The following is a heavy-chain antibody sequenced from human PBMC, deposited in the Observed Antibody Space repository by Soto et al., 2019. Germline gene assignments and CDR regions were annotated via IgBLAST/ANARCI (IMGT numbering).Heavy chain of an antibody. CDR1: GGTFSSYA. CDR2: IIPIFGTA. J-gene: IGHJ6*02. D-gene: IGHD2-2*01. V-gene: IGHV1-69*01. CDR3: GASHPTLEHRGYYYGMDV. Sequence: QVQLVQSGAEVKKPGSSVKVSCKASGGTFSSYAISWVRQAPGQGLEWMGGIIPIFGTANYAQKFQGRVTITADESTSTAYMELSSLRSEDTAVYYCGASHPTLEHRGYYYGMDVWGQGTTVTVSS.